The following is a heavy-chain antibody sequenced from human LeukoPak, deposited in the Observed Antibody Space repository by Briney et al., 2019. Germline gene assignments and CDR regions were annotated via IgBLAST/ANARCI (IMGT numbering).Heavy chain of an antibody. CDR1: GGSTSSGGYY. V-gene: IGHV4-31*03. J-gene: IGHJ4*02. D-gene: IGHD6-19*01. CDR3: ARQSIAVAGTCYFDY. Sequence: TLSLTCTVSGGSTSSGGYYWSWIRQHPGKGLEWIGYIYYSGSTYYNPSLKSRVTISVDTSKNQFYLKLSSVTAADTAVYYCARQSIAVAGTCYFDYWGQGTLVTVSS. CDR2: IYYSGST.